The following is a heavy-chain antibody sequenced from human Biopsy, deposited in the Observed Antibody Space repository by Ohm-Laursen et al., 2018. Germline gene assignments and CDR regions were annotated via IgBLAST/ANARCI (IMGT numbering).Heavy chain of an antibody. CDR3: AADINVWNVNY. CDR2: FAPENGKT. D-gene: IGHD1-1*01. J-gene: IGHJ4*02. V-gene: IGHV1-24*01. Sequence: ASVKVSCKASGYTLTELSMHWVRQAPGKGLEWMGGFAPENGKTVYAQNFQARVSMTGDASTDTAYMELRSLRSEDTAVYYCAADINVWNVNYWGQGTQVTVSS. CDR1: GYTLTELS.